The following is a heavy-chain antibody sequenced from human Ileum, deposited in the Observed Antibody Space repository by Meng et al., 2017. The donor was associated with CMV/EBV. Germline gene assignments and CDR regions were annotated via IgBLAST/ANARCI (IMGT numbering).Heavy chain of an antibody. CDR2: SRDKAHSYTT. V-gene: IGHV3-72*01. D-gene: IGHD1-26*01. J-gene: IGHJ6*02. CDR3: ARDLAVGDRDYYHDMDV. CDR1: GFTLSDHY. Sequence: GESLKISCTASGFTLSDHYMDWVRQAPGKGLEWVGRSRDKAHSYTTEYAASVKGRFIISRDDSKNSVYLQMNSLKSEDTAVYYCARDLAVGDRDYYHDMDVWGQGTTVTVSS.